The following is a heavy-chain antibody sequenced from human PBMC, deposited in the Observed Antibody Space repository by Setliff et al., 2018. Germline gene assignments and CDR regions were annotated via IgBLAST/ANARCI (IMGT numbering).Heavy chain of an antibody. CDR3: AKGYCSSTSCYVDY. V-gene: IGHV3-9*03. D-gene: IGHD2-2*01. CDR1: GFTFDDYA. Sequence: GGSLRLSCAASGFTFDDYAMHWVRQAPGKGLEWVSGISWNSGIVAYADSVKGRFTISRDNAKNSLYLQMNSLRAEDMALYYCAKGYCSSTSCYVDYWGQGTLVTVSS. CDR2: ISWNSGIV. J-gene: IGHJ4*02.